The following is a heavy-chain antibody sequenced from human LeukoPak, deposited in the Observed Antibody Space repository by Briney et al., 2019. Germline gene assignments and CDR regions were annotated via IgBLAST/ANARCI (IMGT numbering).Heavy chain of an antibody. Sequence: PSETLSLTCTVSGGSISSGSYYWSWIRQPAGKGLEWIGRIYTSGSTNYNPSLKSRVTISVDTSKNQFSPKLSSVTAADTAVYYCARGLGWELDAFDIWGQGTMVTVSS. CDR3: ARGLGWELDAFDI. V-gene: IGHV4-61*02. CDR2: IYTSGST. D-gene: IGHD1-26*01. CDR1: GGSISSGSYY. J-gene: IGHJ3*02.